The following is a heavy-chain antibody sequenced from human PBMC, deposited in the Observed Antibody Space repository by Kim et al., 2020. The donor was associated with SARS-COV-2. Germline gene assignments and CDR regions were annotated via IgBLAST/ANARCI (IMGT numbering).Heavy chain of an antibody. CDR3: ASQPPTIFGYYYYGMDV. Sequence: GGSLRLSCAASGFTFSSYSMNWVRQAPGKGLEWVSSISSSSSYIYYADSVKGRFTISRDNAKNSLYLQMNSLRAEDTAVYYCASQPPTIFGYYYYGMDVWGQGTTVTVSS. V-gene: IGHV3-21*01. CDR2: ISSSSSYI. CDR1: GFTFSSYS. J-gene: IGHJ6*02. D-gene: IGHD3-3*01.